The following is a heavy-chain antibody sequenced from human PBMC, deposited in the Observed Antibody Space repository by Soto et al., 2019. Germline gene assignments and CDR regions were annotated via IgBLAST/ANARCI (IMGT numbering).Heavy chain of an antibody. D-gene: IGHD3-10*01. J-gene: IGHJ5*02. CDR1: GFTFDDYA. V-gene: IGHV3-9*01. CDR2: ISWNSGSI. CDR3: AKDNDAMVRGALHWFDP. Sequence: GGSLRLSCAASGFTFDDYAMHWVRQAPGKGLEWVSGISWNSGSIGYADSVKGRFTISRDNAKNSLYLQMNSLRAEDTALYYCAKDNDAMVRGALHWFDPWGQGTLVTVSS.